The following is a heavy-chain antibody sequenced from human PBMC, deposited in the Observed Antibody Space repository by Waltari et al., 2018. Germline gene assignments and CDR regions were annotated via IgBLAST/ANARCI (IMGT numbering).Heavy chain of an antibody. CDR2: ISWNSGSI. CDR1: GFTFDDYA. CDR3: AKDTRPDYSNHGWFDP. V-gene: IGHV3-9*01. Sequence: EVQLVESGGGLVQPGRSLRLSCAASGFTFDDYAMHWVRQAPGKGLEVVSGISWNSGSIGYADSVKGRFTISRDNAKNSLYLQMNSLRAEDTALYYCAKDTRPDYSNHGWFDPWGQGTLVTVSS. J-gene: IGHJ5*02. D-gene: IGHD4-4*01.